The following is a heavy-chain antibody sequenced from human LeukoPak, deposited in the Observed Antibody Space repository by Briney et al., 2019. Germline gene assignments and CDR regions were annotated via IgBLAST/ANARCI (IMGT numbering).Heavy chain of an antibody. Sequence: GGSLRLSCSASGFTFSSYGMHWVRQAPGKGLEWVAVIWYDGSNKYYADSVKGRFTISRDNSKNTLYLQMNSLRAEDTAVYYCARDRSKISVAGMDYWGQGTLVTVSS. CDR2: IWYDGSNK. D-gene: IGHD6-19*01. CDR3: ARDRSKISVAGMDY. CDR1: GFTFSSYG. V-gene: IGHV3-30*19. J-gene: IGHJ4*02.